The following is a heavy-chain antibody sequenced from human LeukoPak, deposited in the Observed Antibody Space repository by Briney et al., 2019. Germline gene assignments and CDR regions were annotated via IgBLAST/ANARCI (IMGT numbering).Heavy chain of an antibody. D-gene: IGHD5-12*01. CDR1: GFTVISNY. CDR2: ISGSGDNT. J-gene: IGHJ6*03. Sequence: GGSLRLSCAASGFTVISNYMSWVRQAPGTGLEWVSSISGSGDNTYYADSVKGRFTISRDNSKNMLYLQMNSLRAEDTAVYYCAKDGRRVATMYYYYYYMDVWGKGTTVTISS. CDR3: AKDGRRVATMYYYYYYMDV. V-gene: IGHV3-23*01.